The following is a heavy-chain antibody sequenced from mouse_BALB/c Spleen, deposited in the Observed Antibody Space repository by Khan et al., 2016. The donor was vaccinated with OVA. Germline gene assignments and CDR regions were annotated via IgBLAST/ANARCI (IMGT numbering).Heavy chain of an antibody. D-gene: IGHD2-3*01. CDR3: AREGDDGGLAY. CDR2: ISNLGSTT. V-gene: IGHV5-12*02. Sequence: EVELVESGGGLVQPGGSLKLSCTTSGFTFSDYYMYWVRQTPEKRLEWVAYISNLGSTTYYPDTVRGRFTISRDNAKNTLYLQMSRLKSEDTAMYYGAREGDDGGLAYWGQGTLVTVSA. CDR1: GFTFSDYY. J-gene: IGHJ3*01.